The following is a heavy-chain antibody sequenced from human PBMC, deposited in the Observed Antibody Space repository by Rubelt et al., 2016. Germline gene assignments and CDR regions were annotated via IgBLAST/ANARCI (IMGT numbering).Heavy chain of an antibody. D-gene: IGHD2-21*02. V-gene: IGHV1-24*01. CDR2: FDPEDGET. Sequence: SGAEVMKPGASVKVSCKVSGYTLTELSMHWVRQAPGKGLEWMGGFDPEDGETIYAQKFQGRVTMTEDTSTDTAYMELSSLRSEDTAVYYCAPRWGGGDCKNAFDIWGQGTMVTVSS. J-gene: IGHJ3*02. CDR3: APRWGGGDCKNAFDI. CDR1: GYTLTELS.